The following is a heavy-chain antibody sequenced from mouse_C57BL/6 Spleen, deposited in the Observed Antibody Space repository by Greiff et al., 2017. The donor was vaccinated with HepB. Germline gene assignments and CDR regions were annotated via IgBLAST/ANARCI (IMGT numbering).Heavy chain of an antibody. J-gene: IGHJ1*03. V-gene: IGHV5-9-1*02. CDR3: TRSLTTVVATYWYFDV. D-gene: IGHD1-1*01. Sequence: EVQVVESGEGLVKPGGSLKLSCAASGFTFSSYAMSWVRQTPEKRLEWVAYISSGGDYIYCADTVKGRFTISRGNARNTLYLQMSSLKSEDTAMYYCTRSLTTVVATYWYFDVWGTGTTVTVSS. CDR1: GFTFSSYA. CDR2: ISSGGDYI.